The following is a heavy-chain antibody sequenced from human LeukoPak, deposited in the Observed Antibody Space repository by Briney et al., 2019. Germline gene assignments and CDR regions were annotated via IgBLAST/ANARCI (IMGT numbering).Heavy chain of an antibody. V-gene: IGHV1-2*02. CDR1: GYTFTGYD. CDR2: INPNSCGT. D-gene: IGHD2-8*01. Sequence: ASVNVSCKASGYTFTGYDMHWVRQAPGQRVEWMGWINPNSCGTNYAQKFQGRVTMTRDTSVSTAYIDRSSVTSDDTAVYFCARSAGHCSNGICFTDYYMDVWGRGTTVTVSS. J-gene: IGHJ6*03. CDR3: ARSAGHCSNGICFTDYYMDV.